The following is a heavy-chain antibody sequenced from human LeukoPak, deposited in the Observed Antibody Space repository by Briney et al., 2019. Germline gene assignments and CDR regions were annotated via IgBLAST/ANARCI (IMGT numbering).Heavy chain of an antibody. V-gene: IGHV3-23*01. CDR2: ISGSGGST. CDR3: AREGRKSRGVDIVRKKETGYYYYMDV. J-gene: IGHJ6*03. CDR1: GFTFSSYA. D-gene: IGHD2-15*01. Sequence: PGGSLRLSCAASGFTFSSYAMSWVRQATGRGLEWVSAISGSGGSTYYADSVKGRFNISRDNSKNTVYLQMNSLRDEDTAVYYCAREGRKSRGVDIVRKKETGYYYYMDVWGKGTTVTVSS.